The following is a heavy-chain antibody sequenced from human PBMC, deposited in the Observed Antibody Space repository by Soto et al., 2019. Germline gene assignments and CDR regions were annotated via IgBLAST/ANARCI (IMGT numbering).Heavy chain of an antibody. CDR2: ISGSGGST. CDR1: GFTFSSYA. Sequence: EVQLLESGGGLVQPGGSPRLSCAASGFTFSSYAMSWVRQAPGKGLEWVSAISGSGGSTYYADSVKGRFTISRDNSKNTLYLQMNSLRAEDTAVYYCAKDQVAAAGIRSDDYNWFDPWGQGTLVTVSS. V-gene: IGHV3-23*01. CDR3: AKDQVAAAGIRSDDYNWFDP. D-gene: IGHD6-13*01. J-gene: IGHJ5*02.